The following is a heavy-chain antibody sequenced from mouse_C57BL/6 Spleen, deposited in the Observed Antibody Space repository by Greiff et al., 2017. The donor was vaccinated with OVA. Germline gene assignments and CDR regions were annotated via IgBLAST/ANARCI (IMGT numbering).Heavy chain of an antibody. CDR3: ARRGDSSGYFDY. J-gene: IGHJ2*01. D-gene: IGHD3-2*02. V-gene: IGHV1-52*01. CDR2: IDPSDSET. Sequence: QVQLQQPGAELVRPGSSVKLSCKASGYTFTSYWMHWVKQRPIQGLEWIGNIDPSDSETHYNQKFKDKATLTVDKSSSTAYMQLSSLTSEDSAVYYGARRGDSSGYFDYWGQGTTLTVSS. CDR1: GYTFTSYW.